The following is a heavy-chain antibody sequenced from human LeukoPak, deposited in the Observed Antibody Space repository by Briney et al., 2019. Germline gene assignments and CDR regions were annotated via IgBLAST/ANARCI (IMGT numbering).Heavy chain of an antibody. Sequence: ASVKVSCKASGYTFTSYGISWVRQAPGQGLEWMGWISAYNGNTNYAQKLQGRVTMTTDTSTSTAYMELRSLRSDDTAVYYCAKGSGYFDWPSGDYFDYWGQGTLVTVSS. J-gene: IGHJ4*02. CDR3: AKGSGYFDWPSGDYFDY. V-gene: IGHV1-18*01. CDR2: ISAYNGNT. D-gene: IGHD3-9*01. CDR1: GYTFTSYG.